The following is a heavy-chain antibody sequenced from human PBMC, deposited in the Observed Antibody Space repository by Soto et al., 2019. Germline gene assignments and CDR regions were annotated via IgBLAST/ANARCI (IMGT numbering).Heavy chain of an antibody. V-gene: IGHV1-69*08. CDR1: GGTFSTYT. CDR2: IIPIIVII. D-gene: IGHD4-4*01. Sequence: QVQLVQSGAEVKKPGSSVKVSCKASGGTFSTYTITWVRQAPGQGLEWMGRIIPIIVIINYAQKFQGRVTISADKLPGTAYMELTGLGSDDTAVYYCAGDPDSHYNDSHASSYPWGQGTLVTVSS. CDR3: AGDPDSHYNDSHASSYP. J-gene: IGHJ5*02.